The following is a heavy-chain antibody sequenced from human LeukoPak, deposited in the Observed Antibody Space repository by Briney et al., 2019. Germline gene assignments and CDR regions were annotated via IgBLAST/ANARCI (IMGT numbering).Heavy chain of an antibody. CDR1: GFTFDDYT. CDR2: VSWNNGSI. V-gene: IGHV3-9*01. J-gene: IGHJ4*02. Sequence: GGSLRLSCVASGFTFDDYTMHWVRQAPGKGLEWVSGVSWNNGSIDYADSVKGRFTISRDNAKNSLYLQMNSLRAEDTALYYCAKTVRGVIFDYWGQGILVTVSS. D-gene: IGHD3-10*01. CDR3: AKTVRGVIFDY.